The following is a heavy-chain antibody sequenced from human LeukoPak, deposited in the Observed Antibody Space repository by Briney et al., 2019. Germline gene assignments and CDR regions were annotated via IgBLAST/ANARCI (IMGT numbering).Heavy chain of an antibody. CDR2: VSYGGST. CDR1: GGSIIRHNYY. D-gene: IGHD4-17*01. V-gene: IGHV4-39*01. Sequence: SETLSLTCNVSGGSIIRHNYYGSWIRQPPGQGLEWIGSVSYGGSTYYNSSLKSRLTMSIDRAKNEFSLNLRSVTAADTAVYYCAIRKRIFGDYVWFDPWGHGTLVTVSS. J-gene: IGHJ5*02. CDR3: AIRKRIFGDYVWFDP.